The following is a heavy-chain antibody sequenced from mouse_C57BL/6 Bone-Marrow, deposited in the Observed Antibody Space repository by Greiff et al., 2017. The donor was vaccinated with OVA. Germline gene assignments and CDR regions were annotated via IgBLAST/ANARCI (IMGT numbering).Heavy chain of an antibody. CDR3: ARKGPNYPVFDY. CDR1: GYTFTDYY. CDR2: INPNNGGT. Sequence: EVQLQQSGPELVKPGASVKISCKASGYTFTDYYMNWVKQSHGKSLEWIGDINPNNGGTSYNQKFKGKATLTVDKSSSTAYMELRSLTSEDSAVYDYARKGPNYPVFDYWGQGTTLTVSS. J-gene: IGHJ2*01. D-gene: IGHD2-1*01. V-gene: IGHV1-26*01.